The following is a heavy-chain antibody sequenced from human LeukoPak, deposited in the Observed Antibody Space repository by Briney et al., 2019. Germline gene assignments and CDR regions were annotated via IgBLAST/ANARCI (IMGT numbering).Heavy chain of an antibody. J-gene: IGHJ4*02. CDR3: ARERGDEIFDY. Sequence: PSETLSLTCTVSGGSISSGSYYWSWIRQPAGKGLEWIGRIYTSGSTNYNPSLKSRVTISVDTSKNQFSLKLSSVTAADTAVYYCARERGDEIFDYWGQGTLVTVSS. V-gene: IGHV4-61*02. CDR1: GGSISSGSYY. CDR2: IYTSGST. D-gene: IGHD3-16*01.